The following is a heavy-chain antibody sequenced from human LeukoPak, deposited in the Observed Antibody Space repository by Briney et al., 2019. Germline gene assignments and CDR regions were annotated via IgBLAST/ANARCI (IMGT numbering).Heavy chain of an antibody. Sequence: GGSLRLSCAASGFTVSSNYVTWVRQAPGKGLEWVSVIYSNNTTFYADSVKGRFTISRDNSKNTLYLQMNSLRAEDTAVYYCAKGITVMMVAPGYWGQGTLVTVSS. D-gene: IGHD3-22*01. J-gene: IGHJ4*02. CDR2: IYSNNTT. CDR3: AKGITVMMVAPGY. CDR1: GFTVSSNY. V-gene: IGHV3-53*01.